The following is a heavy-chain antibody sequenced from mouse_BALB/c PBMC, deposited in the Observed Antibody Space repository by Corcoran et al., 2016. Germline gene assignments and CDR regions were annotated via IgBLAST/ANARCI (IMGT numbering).Heavy chain of an antibody. CDR3: ARGDYDTWFAY. V-gene: IGHV9-1*02. J-gene: IGHJ3*01. CDR1: GYTFTNYG. CDR2: INTYTGEP. Sequence: QIQLVQSGPELKKPGETVKISCKASGYTFTNYGMNWVKQAPGKGLRWMGWINTYTGEPTYADDFKGRFALSLETSASTAYLHINNLKNDDMATYFCARGDYDTWFAYWGQGTLVTVSA. D-gene: IGHD2-4*01.